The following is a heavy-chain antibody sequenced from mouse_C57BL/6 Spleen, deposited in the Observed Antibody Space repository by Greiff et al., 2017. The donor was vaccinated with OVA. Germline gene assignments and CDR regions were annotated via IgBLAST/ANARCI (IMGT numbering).Heavy chain of an antibody. CDR1: GYTFTSYW. CDR2: IYPGSGST. J-gene: IGHJ4*01. D-gene: IGHD1-1*01. CDR3: ASYYYGSTAMDY. V-gene: IGHV1-55*01. Sequence: QVQLQQPGAELVKPGASVKMSCKASGYTFTSYWLTWVKQRPGQGLEWIGDIYPGSGSTNYNEKFKSKATLTVDTSSSTAYMQLSSLTSEDSAVYYCASYYYGSTAMDYWGQGTSVTVSS.